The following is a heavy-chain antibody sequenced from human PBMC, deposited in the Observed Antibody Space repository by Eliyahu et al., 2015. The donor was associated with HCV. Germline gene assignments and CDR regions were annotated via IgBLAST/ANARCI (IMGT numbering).Heavy chain of an antibody. CDR1: GFTFSSXX. CDR2: IWYDGSNK. J-gene: IGHJ6*02. Sequence: QVQLVESGGGVVQPGRSLRLSCAASGFTFSSXXLXWVRQAPGKGLEWVAVIWYDGSNKYYADSVKGRFTISRDNSKNTLYLQMNSLRAEDTAVYYCARTGYSSSWHLIYYYYYYGMDVWGQGTTVTVSS. V-gene: IGHV3-33*08. CDR3: ARTGYSSSWHLIYYYYYYGMDV. D-gene: IGHD6-13*01.